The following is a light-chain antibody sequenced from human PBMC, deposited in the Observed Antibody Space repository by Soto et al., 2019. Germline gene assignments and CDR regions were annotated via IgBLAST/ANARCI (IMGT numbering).Light chain of an antibody. V-gene: IGLV2-14*03. J-gene: IGLJ1*01. CDR2: DVS. CDR1: NSDVGGYTY. CDR3: SSYTSSSTPYV. Sequence: QSVLTQPASVSGSPGQSITISCTGTNSDVGGYTYVSWYQQHPGKAPKLMIYDVSNRPSGVSNRFSGSKSGNTASLTISELQADDEADYYCSSYTSSSTPYVFGTGTKVTVL.